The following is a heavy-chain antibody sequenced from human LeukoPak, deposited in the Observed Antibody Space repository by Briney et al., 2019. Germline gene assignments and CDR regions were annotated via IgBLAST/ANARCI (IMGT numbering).Heavy chain of an antibody. D-gene: IGHD2-15*01. CDR1: GFTFSSYG. V-gene: IGHV3-33*01. CDR3: AVLGYCSGGSCYSTNHFDY. Sequence: PGRSLRLSCAASGFTFSSYGMHWVRQAPGKGLEWVAVIWYDGSNKYYADSVKGRFTISRDNPKNTLYLQMNSLRAEDTAVYYCAVLGYCSGGSCYSTNHFDYWGQGTLVTVSS. J-gene: IGHJ4*02. CDR2: IWYDGSNK.